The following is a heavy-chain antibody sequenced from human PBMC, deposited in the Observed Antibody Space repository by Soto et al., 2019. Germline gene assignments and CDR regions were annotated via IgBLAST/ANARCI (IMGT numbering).Heavy chain of an antibody. J-gene: IGHJ4*02. CDR1: GYSFTSHW. CDR2: IDPSDSYT. Sequence: GESLKISCHVSGYSFTSHWIFWVRQMPWKGLEWLGRIDPSDSYTSYNPSPEGHVTISVDKSISTAYLHWSSLRSSDTAMYYCVRQKRAGYLQVPGGSYCWDKGALVAVAS. D-gene: IGHD6-13*01. V-gene: IGHV5-10-1*01. CDR3: VRQKRAGYLQVPGGSYC.